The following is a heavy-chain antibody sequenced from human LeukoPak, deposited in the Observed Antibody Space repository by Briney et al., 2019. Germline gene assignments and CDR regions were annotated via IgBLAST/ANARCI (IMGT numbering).Heavy chain of an antibody. CDR2: IYYSGST. D-gene: IGHD6-19*01. J-gene: IGHJ4*01. Sequence: SETLSLTCTVSGGSISSYYWSWIRQPPGKGLEWIGYIYYSGSTNYNPSLKSRVTISVDTSKNQFSLKLSSVTAADTAVYYCARAAGYSSGWFDYXXXXTLVTVSS. CDR3: ARAAGYSSGWFDY. CDR1: GGSISSYY. V-gene: IGHV4-59*08.